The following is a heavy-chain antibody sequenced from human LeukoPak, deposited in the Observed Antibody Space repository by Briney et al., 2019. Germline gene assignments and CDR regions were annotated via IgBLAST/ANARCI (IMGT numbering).Heavy chain of an antibody. CDR2: ISWNSGSI. D-gene: IGHD1-26*01. V-gene: IGHV3-9*01. J-gene: IGHJ4*02. CDR3: AKADSGSYSFSCFDY. Sequence: GGSLRLSCAASGFTFDDYAMHWVRQAPGKGLEWVSGISWNSGSIGYADSVKGRFTISRDNAKNSLYLQMNRLRAEDTALYYCAKADSGSYSFSCFDYWGQGTLVTVSS. CDR1: GFTFDDYA.